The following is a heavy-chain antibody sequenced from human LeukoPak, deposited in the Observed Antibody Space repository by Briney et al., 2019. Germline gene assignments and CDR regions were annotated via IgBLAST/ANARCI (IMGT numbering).Heavy chain of an antibody. CDR3: ARGSAISVRTHDS. D-gene: IGHD2-21*01. Sequence: SQTLSLTCAISGDSVSSNSAAWNWIRQSPSRGLEWLGRTYYRSKWSNDAVSVKSRITINPDTSKNQFSLQLSSVTPEDTAVYYCARGSAISVRTHDSWGQGTLVTVSS. CDR1: GDSVSSNSAA. J-gene: IGHJ5*01. V-gene: IGHV6-1*01. CDR2: TYYRSKWSN.